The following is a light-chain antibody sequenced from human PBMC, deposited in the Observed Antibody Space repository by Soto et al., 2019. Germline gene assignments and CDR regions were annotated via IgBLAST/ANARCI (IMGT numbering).Light chain of an antibody. Sequence: DIQMTQSPSSLSASVGDRVTITCRASKGISNYLAWYQQQPGKVPTLLIYAASTLQSGVPSRFSGSGAGTDFTLTISSLQPEDVATYDYEEDNCATTWNFGQGNKVEIE. J-gene: IGKJ1*01. CDR3: EEDNCATTWN. CDR2: AAS. CDR1: KGISNY. V-gene: IGKV1-27*01.